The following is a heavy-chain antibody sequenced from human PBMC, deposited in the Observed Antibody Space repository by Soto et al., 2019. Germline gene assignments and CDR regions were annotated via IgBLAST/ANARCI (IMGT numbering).Heavy chain of an antibody. CDR1: GFTFSMYW. D-gene: IGHD1-26*01. V-gene: IGHV3-74*01. Sequence: GRSLRRSCVLAGFTFSMYWIHCDLQVPRKSHFCLSRISDDGATTDYAESVRGRFTISRYHSKHTLYLLMNNLKPADTAIYSCTRGPRAESSGTGAHWGKGTPVTVSS. CDR2: ISDDGATT. CDR3: TRGPRAESSGTGAH. J-gene: IGHJ4*02.